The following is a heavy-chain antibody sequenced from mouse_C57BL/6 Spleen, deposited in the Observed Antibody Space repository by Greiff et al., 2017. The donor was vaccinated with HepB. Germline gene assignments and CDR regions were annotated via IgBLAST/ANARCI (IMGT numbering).Heavy chain of an antibody. Sequence: EVKLMESGGGLVKPGGSLKLSCAASGFTFSDYGMHWVRQAPEKGLEWVAYISSGSSTIYYADTVKGRFTISRDNAKNTLFLQMTSLRSEDTAMYYCATRYYGSSYEDYAMDYWGQGTSVTVSS. CDR3: ATRYYGSSYEDYAMDY. CDR1: GFTFSDYG. V-gene: IGHV5-17*01. CDR2: ISSGSSTI. D-gene: IGHD1-1*01. J-gene: IGHJ4*01.